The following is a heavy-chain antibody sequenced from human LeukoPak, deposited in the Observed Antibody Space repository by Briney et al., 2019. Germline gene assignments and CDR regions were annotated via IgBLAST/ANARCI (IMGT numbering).Heavy chain of an antibody. V-gene: IGHV1-69*01. J-gene: IGHJ4*02. Sequence: SVKVSCKASGGTFSSYTINWVRQAPGQGLEWMGGIIPIFGTSNSAQKFQGRVTITADESTSTAYMELSSLRSEDTAVYYCARDYWGDGCNRYFDYWGQGTLVTVSS. CDR3: ARDYWGDGCNRYFDY. D-gene: IGHD5-24*01. CDR2: IIPIFGTS. CDR1: GGTFSSYT.